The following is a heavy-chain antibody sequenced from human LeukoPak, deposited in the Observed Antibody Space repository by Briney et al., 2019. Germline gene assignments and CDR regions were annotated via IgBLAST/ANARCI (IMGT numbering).Heavy chain of an antibody. CDR2: ISPYNGNT. V-gene: IGHV1-18*01. Sequence: ASVKVSCKASGYVFTIYGISWVRQAPGQGPEWVGWISPYNGNTNYAQKLQGRVTMTTDTSTSTAYMELRSLRSDDTAVYYCARTTDSSSLDYWGQGTLVTVSS. CDR3: ARTTDSSSLDY. CDR1: GYVFTIYG. J-gene: IGHJ4*02. D-gene: IGHD6-6*01.